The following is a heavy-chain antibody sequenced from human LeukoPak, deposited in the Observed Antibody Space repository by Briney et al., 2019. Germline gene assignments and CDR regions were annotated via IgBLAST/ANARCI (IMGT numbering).Heavy chain of an antibody. J-gene: IGHJ5*02. CDR1: GGTLSCYP. Sequence: SVKVSCKASGGTLSCYPISWVRQAPGQRLECMGRIIPILGIANYAQKFQGRVTITADNPTSTAYMELSSLRSEDTAVYYCAIEIMVRGAMFRRFDPWGQGTLVTVSS. D-gene: IGHD3-10*01. CDR2: IIPILGIA. V-gene: IGHV1-69*04. CDR3: AIEIMVRGAMFRRFDP.